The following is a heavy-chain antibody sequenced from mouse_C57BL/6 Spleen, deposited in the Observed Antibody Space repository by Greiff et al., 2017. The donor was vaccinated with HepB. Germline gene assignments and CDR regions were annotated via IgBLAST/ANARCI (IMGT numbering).Heavy chain of an antibody. V-gene: IGHV5-4*01. CDR1: GFTFSSYA. D-gene: IGHD1-1*01. J-gene: IGHJ2*01. Sequence: DVQLVESGGGLVKPGGSLKLSCAASGFTFSSYAMSWVRQTPEKRLEWVATISDGGSYTYYPDNVKGRFTISRDNAKNNLYLQMSHLKSEDTAMYYCARDQDGSGGFDYWGQGTTLTVSS. CDR2: ISDGGSYT. CDR3: ARDQDGSGGFDY.